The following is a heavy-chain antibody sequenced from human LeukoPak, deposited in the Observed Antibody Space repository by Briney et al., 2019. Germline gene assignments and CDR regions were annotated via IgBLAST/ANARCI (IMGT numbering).Heavy chain of an antibody. D-gene: IGHD3-10*01. CDR2: IYYSGST. J-gene: IGHJ4*02. CDR1: GGSISRNSYY. V-gene: IGHV4-39*01. Sequence: SETLSLTCAVSGGSISRNSYYWGWSRQPPGKGLEWIGSIYYSGSTYYNPSLKSRVTISVDTSKNQFSLKLSSVTAADTAVYYCARTRYYYNSRSYGAPYYFDYWGQGTLVTVSS. CDR3: ARTRYYYNSRSYGAPYYFDY.